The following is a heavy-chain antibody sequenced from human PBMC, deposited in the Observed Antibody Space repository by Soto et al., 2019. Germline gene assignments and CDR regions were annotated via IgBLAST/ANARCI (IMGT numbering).Heavy chain of an antibody. J-gene: IGHJ4*02. Sequence: QTXSLTCALSGDSVSSDSAAWNWIRQSPSRVLEWLGRTYYRSKWYNDYAVSVKSRININPDTSKNHFSLQLNSFTPEETAVYYCASGPSTIFGVSRYYFDYWGQGTRVTVFS. CDR2: TYYRSKWYN. V-gene: IGHV6-1*01. CDR1: GDSVSSDSAA. CDR3: ASGPSTIFGVSRYYFDY. D-gene: IGHD3-3*01.